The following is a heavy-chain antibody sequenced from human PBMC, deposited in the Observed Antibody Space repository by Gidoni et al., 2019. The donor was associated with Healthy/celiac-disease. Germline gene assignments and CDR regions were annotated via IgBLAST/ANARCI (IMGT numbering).Heavy chain of an antibody. CDR2: ISYDGSNK. J-gene: IGHJ4*02. CDR1: GFTFSSYG. V-gene: IGHV3-30*18. D-gene: IGHD1-26*01. CDR3: AKDGGLGGSYYPLNYFDY. Sequence: QVQLVESGGGVVQPGRSLRLSCAASGFTFSSYGMHWVRQAPGKGLEVVAVISYDGSNKYYADSVKGRFTISRDNSKNTLYLQMNSLRAEDTAVYYCAKDGGLGGSYYPLNYFDYWGQGTLVTVSS.